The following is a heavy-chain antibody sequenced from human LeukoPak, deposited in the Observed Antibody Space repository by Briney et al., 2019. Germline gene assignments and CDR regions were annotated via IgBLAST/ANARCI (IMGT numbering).Heavy chain of an antibody. J-gene: IGHJ4*02. Sequence: PSESLSLTCTDSGGSISSSSYYWGWIRQPPGKGLEWIGSIYYSGSTYYNPSLKSRVTISVDTSKNQFSLKLSSVTAADTAVYYCARQNSGFIAAAGRFDYWGQGTLVTVSS. CDR3: ARQNSGFIAAAGRFDY. D-gene: IGHD6-13*01. CDR2: IYYSGST. V-gene: IGHV4-39*01. CDR1: GGSISSSSYY.